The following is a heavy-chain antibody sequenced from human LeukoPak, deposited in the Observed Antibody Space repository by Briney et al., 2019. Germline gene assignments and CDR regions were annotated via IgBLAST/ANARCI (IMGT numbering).Heavy chain of an antibody. V-gene: IGHV4-34*01. D-gene: IGHD4-17*01. CDR2: INHSGST. CDR1: GGSFSGYY. CDR3: ASHRSATATRDGASDY. Sequence: SETLSLTCAVYGGSFSGYYWSWIRQPPGKGLEWIGEINHSGSTNYNPSLKSRVTISVDTSKSQFSLKLSSVTAADTAVYYCASHRSATATRDGASDYWGQGTLVTVSS. J-gene: IGHJ4*02.